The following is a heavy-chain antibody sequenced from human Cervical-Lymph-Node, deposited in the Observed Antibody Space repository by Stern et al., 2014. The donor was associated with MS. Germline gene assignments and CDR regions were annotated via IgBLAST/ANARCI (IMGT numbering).Heavy chain of an antibody. J-gene: IGHJ5*02. Sequence: DQLVQSGGGLVQPGGSLRLSCAASGFTFSSYSMTWVRQAPGKGLEWVSYISSSDSTIYYADSVKGRFTISRDNAKNSLYLQMNSLRAEDTAVYYCAREREGRFDPWGQGTLVTVSS. CDR3: AREREGRFDP. CDR1: GFTFSSYS. V-gene: IGHV3-48*01. CDR2: ISSSDSTI.